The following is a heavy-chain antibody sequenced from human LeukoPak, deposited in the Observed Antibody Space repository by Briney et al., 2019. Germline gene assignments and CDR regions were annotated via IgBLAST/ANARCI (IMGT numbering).Heavy chain of an antibody. CDR2: ISGSGGST. J-gene: IGHJ1*01. Sequence: GGSLRLSCAAPGFTFSSYAMSWVRQAPGKGLEWVSVISGSGGSTYYADSVKGRFTISRDTSKNTLYLQMNSLRAEDTAVYYCAKGSCSGTSCYVMYFQHWGQGTLVTVSS. CDR1: GFTFSSYA. V-gene: IGHV3-23*01. CDR3: AKGSCSGTSCYVMYFQH. D-gene: IGHD2-2*01.